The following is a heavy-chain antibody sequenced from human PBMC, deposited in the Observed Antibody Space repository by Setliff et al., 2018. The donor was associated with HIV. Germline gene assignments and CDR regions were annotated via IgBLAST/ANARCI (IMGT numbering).Heavy chain of an antibody. D-gene: IGHD3-10*02. V-gene: IGHV4-38-2*01. CDR1: GYSINNIHY. Sequence: PSETLSLTCDVSGYSINNIHYWGWIRQPPRKGLECLGNIYDGGTTYHNPSLKGRVTISIDTSKAQFSLKLISVTAADTAVYYCVRRDVSFLFGQFDSWGQGILVTVSS. CDR3: VRRDVSFLFGQFDS. CDR2: IYDGGTT. J-gene: IGHJ4*02.